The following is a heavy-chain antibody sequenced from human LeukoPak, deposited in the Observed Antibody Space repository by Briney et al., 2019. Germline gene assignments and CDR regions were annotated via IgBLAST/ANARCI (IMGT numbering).Heavy chain of an antibody. Sequence: PSETLSLTCAVYGGSFSANYWSWIRQPPGKGLEWIGEINHSGSTNYNPSLKSRVTISIDTSKNQFSLKLSSVTAADTALYYCAKSLSVDTTVGRRDAFDIWGQGTMVTVSS. CDR3: AKSLSVDTTVGRRDAFDI. V-gene: IGHV4-34*01. J-gene: IGHJ3*02. CDR1: GGSFSANY. CDR2: INHSGST. D-gene: IGHD5-18*01.